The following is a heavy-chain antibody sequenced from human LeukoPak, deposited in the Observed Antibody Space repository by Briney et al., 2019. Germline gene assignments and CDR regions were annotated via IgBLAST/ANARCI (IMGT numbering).Heavy chain of an antibody. Sequence: SETLSLTCAVYGGSFSGYYWSWIRQPPGKGLEWIGEINHSGSTNYNPSLRSRVTISVDTSKNQFSLRLSSVTAADTAIYYCHSRFLEWLLDYWGQGTLVTVSS. CDR2: INHSGST. V-gene: IGHV4-34*01. CDR3: HSRFLEWLLDY. CDR1: GGSFSGYY. D-gene: IGHD3-3*01. J-gene: IGHJ4*02.